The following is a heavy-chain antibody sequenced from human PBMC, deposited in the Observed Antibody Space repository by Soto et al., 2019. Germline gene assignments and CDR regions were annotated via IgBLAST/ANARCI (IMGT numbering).Heavy chain of an antibody. CDR2: ISSSGSFI. CDR1: GFTLSTYE. J-gene: IGHJ3*02. V-gene: IGHV3-48*03. Sequence: EVQLVDSGGGLVQPGGSLRLSCAASGFTLSTYEMNWVRQAPGRGLEWVSYISSSGSFIYYADPVKGRFTISRDNAKNSLYLQMNSLRAEDTAVYYCARDPARNAFDIWGQGTMVTVSS. CDR3: ARDPARNAFDI.